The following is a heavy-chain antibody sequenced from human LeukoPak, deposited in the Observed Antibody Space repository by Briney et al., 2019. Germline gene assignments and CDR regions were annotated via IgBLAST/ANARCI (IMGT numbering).Heavy chain of an antibody. CDR3: ARGWQWLLA. V-gene: IGHV3-21*01. CDR1: GFTFSSYS. D-gene: IGHD6-19*01. Sequence: KPGGSLGLSCAASGFTFSSYSMNWVRQAPGKGLEWVSSISSSSSYMYYADSVKGRFTISRDNSKNSLYLQMNSLRAEDTAVYYCARGWQWLLAWGQGTLVTVSS. J-gene: IGHJ5*02. CDR2: ISSSSSYM.